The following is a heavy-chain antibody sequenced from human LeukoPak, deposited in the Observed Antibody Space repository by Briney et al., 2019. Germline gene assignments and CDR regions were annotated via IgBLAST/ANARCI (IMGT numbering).Heavy chain of an antibody. Sequence: SGESLKISCTGSGSSFSDYWIGWVRQMPGKGLEWMGNIYPGDTETRYSPSFQGQVTIAADKSISVAYLHWSSLKASDTAIYFCARLEMATMSALDFWGQGTLVTVSS. J-gene: IGHJ4*02. D-gene: IGHD5-24*01. CDR1: GSSFSDYW. CDR2: IYPGDTET. CDR3: ARLEMATMSALDF. V-gene: IGHV5-51*01.